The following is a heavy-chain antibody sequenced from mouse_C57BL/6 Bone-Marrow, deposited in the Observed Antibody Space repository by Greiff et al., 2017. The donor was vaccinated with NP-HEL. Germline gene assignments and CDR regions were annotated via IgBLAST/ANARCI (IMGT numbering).Heavy chain of an antibody. D-gene: IGHD1-1*01. CDR2: ISDGGSYT. CDR3: ASDTVVATDY. Sequence: EVKLMESGGGLVKPGGSLKLSCAASGFTFSSYAMSWVRQTPEKRLEWVATISDGGSYTYYPDNVKGRFTISKDNAKNNLYLQMSHLKSEDTAMYYCASDTVVATDYWGQGTTLTVSS. J-gene: IGHJ2*01. V-gene: IGHV5-4*03. CDR1: GFTFSSYA.